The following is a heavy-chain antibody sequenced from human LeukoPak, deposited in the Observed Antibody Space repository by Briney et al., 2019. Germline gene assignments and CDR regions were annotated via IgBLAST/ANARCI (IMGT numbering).Heavy chain of an antibody. CDR2: VNESGGS. CDR3: ARGQGATVPKAGKNWFDP. J-gene: IGHJ5*02. D-gene: IGHD4/OR15-4a*01. V-gene: IGHV4-34*01. CDR1: VGPFSGYH. Sequence: TSSETLSPPCAVYVGPFSGYHWNWIGRPPGKGREWIGEVNESGGSNINPSLRSRVILSVDTSVNQFSLKLISVTAADTGVYYCARGQGATVPKAGKNWFDPWGHGTRVIVSP.